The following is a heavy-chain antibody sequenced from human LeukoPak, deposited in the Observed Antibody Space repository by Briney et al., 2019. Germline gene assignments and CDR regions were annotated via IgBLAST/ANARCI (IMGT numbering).Heavy chain of an antibody. CDR1: GFTFSSYA. CDR3: AKALNYYDSSGYYSPFDY. V-gene: IGHV3-23*01. CDR2: ISGSGGST. J-gene: IGHJ4*02. D-gene: IGHD3-22*01. Sequence: HPGGSLRLSCAASGFTFSSYAMSWVRQAPGKGLEWVSAISGSGGSTYYADSVKGRFTISRDNSKNTLYLQMNSLRAEDTAVYYCAKALNYYDSSGYYSPFDYWGQGTLVTASS.